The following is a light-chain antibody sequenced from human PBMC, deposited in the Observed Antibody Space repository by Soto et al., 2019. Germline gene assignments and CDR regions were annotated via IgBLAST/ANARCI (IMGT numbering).Light chain of an antibody. Sequence: EILLTQSPGTLSLSPGERATLSCSASQSVSSSYLAWYQQKPGQAPRLLIYGASSRATGIPDRFSGSGFGTDFTLTINRLEPEDFAVYYCHQYGSSLWTFGQGTKVDNK. CDR3: HQYGSSLWT. CDR1: QSVSSSY. CDR2: GAS. J-gene: IGKJ1*01. V-gene: IGKV3-20*01.